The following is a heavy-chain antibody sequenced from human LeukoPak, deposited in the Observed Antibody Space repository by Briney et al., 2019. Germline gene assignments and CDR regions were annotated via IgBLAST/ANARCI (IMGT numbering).Heavy chain of an antibody. D-gene: IGHD3-10*01. J-gene: IGHJ3*02. Sequence: GGSLRLSCAASGFSFRNYAIHWVRQAPGKGLEWVAVISSGGSDKFYADSVKGRFTVSRDHSKNTLYLQMNSLRAEDTAVYYCAKDHDYYASGPIWGQGTMVTVSS. CDR1: GFSFRNYA. CDR3: AKDHDYYASGPI. CDR2: ISSGGSDK. V-gene: IGHV3-30-3*01.